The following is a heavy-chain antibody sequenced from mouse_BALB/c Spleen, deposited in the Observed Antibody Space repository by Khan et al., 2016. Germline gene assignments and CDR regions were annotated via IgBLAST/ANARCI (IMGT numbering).Heavy chain of an antibody. CDR3: ARLRRVYAMDY. J-gene: IGHJ4*01. V-gene: IGHV3-6*02. D-gene: IGHD2-12*01. CDR2: ISYDGSN. Sequence: EVELVESGPGLVKPSQSLSLTCSVTDYSITSGDYWNWIRQFPGNNLEWMGYISYDGSNNYNPSLKNRISIARDTPKNQFFLTLNSVATDDTATYYCARLRRVYAMDYWGQGTSVTVSS. CDR1: DYSITSGDY.